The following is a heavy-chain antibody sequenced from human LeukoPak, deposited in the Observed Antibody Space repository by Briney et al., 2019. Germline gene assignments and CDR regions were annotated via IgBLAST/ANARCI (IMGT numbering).Heavy chain of an antibody. CDR2: INPSGGST. D-gene: IGHD6-19*01. CDR1: GYTFTSYY. CDR3: ARALSVAGQVDY. Sequence: GASVKVSCKASGYTFTSYYMHWVRQAPGQGLEWMGMINPSGGSTSYAQKFQGRVTMTRDTSTSTVYMELSSLRSEDTAVYYCARALSVAGQVDYWGQGTLVTASS. V-gene: IGHV1-46*01. J-gene: IGHJ4*02.